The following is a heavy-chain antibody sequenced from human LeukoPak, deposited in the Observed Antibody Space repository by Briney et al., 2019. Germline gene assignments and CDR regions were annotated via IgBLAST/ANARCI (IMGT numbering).Heavy chain of an antibody. D-gene: IGHD3-22*01. CDR2: IYYSGST. V-gene: IGHV4-59*01. Sequence: SETLSLTCTVSGGSLSSYYWSWIRQPPGKGLEWIGYIYYSGSTNYNPSLKSRVTISVDTSKNQFSLKLSSVTAADTAVYYCARVEDQDSSGYYFDYWGQGTLVTVSS. CDR1: GGSLSSYY. J-gene: IGHJ4*02. CDR3: ARVEDQDSSGYYFDY.